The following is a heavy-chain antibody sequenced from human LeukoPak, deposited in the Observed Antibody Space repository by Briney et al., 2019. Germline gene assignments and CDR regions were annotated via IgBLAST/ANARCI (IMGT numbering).Heavy chain of an antibody. V-gene: IGHV3-21*01. CDR2: ISSSSSYI. Sequence: PGGSLRLSCAASGFTFSSYSMNWVRQAPGKGLEWVSSISSSSSYIYYADSVKGRFTISRDNAKNSLYLQMNSLRAEDTAVYYCARIGYCSSASCYGAFDIWGQGTMVTVSS. CDR1: GFTFSSYS. CDR3: ARIGYCSSASCYGAFDI. J-gene: IGHJ3*02. D-gene: IGHD2-2*01.